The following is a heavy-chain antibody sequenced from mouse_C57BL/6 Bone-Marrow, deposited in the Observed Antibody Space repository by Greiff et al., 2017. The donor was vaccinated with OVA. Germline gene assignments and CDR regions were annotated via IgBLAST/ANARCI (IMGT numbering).Heavy chain of an antibody. CDR1: GFTFSNYW. J-gene: IGHJ4*01. CDR2: IRLKSDNYAT. D-gene: IGHD2-1*01. CDR3: TFYYGNYDAMDY. Sequence: EVKVEESGGGLVQPGGSMKLSCVASGFTFSNYWMNWVRQSPEKGLEWVAQIRLKSDNYATHYAESVKGRFTISRDDSKSSVYLQMNNLRAEDTGIYHCTFYYGNYDAMDYWGQGTSVTVSS. V-gene: IGHV6-3*01.